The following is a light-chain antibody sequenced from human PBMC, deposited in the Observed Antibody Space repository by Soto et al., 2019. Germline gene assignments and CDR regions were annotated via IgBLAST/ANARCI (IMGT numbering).Light chain of an antibody. CDR2: DAS. J-gene: IGKJ5*01. V-gene: IGKV1-33*01. CDR1: QDISNY. Sequence: IQMTQSPTSLSASVGDRVTISCQSSQDISNYLNWYQQKPGKAPKLLIYDASNLETGVPSRFSGSGSGTDFTFTISSLQPEDIATYYCQQYDNRPSITFGQGTRLEIK. CDR3: QQYDNRPSIT.